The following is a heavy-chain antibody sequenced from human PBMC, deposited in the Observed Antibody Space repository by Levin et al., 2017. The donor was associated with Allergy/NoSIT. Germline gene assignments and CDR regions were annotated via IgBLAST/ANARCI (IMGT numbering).Heavy chain of an antibody. CDR1: GGSISSSSYY. Sequence: SETLSLTCTVSGGSISSSSYYWGWIRQPPGKGLEWIGSIYYSGSTYYNPSLKSRVTISVDTSKNQFSLKLSSVTAADTAVYYCARTARKKYYESSGCGFLDYWGQGTLVTVSS. CDR3: ARTARKKYYESSGCGFLDY. CDR2: IYYSGST. V-gene: IGHV4-39*01. J-gene: IGHJ4*02. D-gene: IGHD3-22*01.